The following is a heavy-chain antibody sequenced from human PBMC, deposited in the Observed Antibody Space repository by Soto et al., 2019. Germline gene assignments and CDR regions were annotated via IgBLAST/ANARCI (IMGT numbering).Heavy chain of an antibody. D-gene: IGHD2-2*02. Sequence: QVQLQQWGAGLLKPSETLSLTCAVYGGSFSGYYWSWIRQPPGKGLEWIGEINHSGSTNYNPSLKSRVTISVDTSKNQFSLKLSSVTAADTAVYYCARRRHQPLLYGTHYFDYWGQGTLVTVSS. CDR2: INHSGST. CDR3: ARRRHQPLLYGTHYFDY. CDR1: GGSFSGYY. J-gene: IGHJ4*02. V-gene: IGHV4-34*01.